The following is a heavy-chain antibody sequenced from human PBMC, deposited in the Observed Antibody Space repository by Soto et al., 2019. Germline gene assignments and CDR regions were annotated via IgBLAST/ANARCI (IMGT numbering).Heavy chain of an antibody. V-gene: IGHV6-1*01. J-gene: IGHJ4*02. CDR2: TYYRSKWYY. D-gene: IGHD1-26*01. Sequence: SQTLSLTCAITGESVSSNSAGWSWVRQSPSRGLEWLGRTYYRSKWYYEYAVSVRGRITINPDTSKNQYSLQLNSVTPEDTAVYFCSRGERYRGRIFHFWGQGPLVTGS. CDR1: GESVSSNSAG. CDR3: SRGERYRGRIFHF.